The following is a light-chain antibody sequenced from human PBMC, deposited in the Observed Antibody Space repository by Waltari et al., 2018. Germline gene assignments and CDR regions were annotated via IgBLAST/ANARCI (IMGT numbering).Light chain of an antibody. CDR3: QQADTFPIP. Sequence: DIQMTQSPSSVSASIADRVPITCRASHGNTNWLAWYQQKPGKAPKILIYAASTLKSGVPSRFSGSGSGTDFTLTINSLQPEDFATYYCQQADTFPIPFGQGTRLEIK. J-gene: IGKJ5*01. V-gene: IGKV1D-12*01. CDR2: AAS. CDR1: HGNTNW.